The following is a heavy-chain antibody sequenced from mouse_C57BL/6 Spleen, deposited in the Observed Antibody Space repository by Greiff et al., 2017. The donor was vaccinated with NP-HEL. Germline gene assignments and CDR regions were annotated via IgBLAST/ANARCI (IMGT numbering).Heavy chain of an antibody. J-gene: IGHJ2*01. Sequence: EVKLVESGGDLVKPGGSLKLSCAASGFTFSSYGMSWVRQTPDKRLEWVATISSGGSYTYYPDSVKGRVTISRDNAKNTLYLQMRSLRSEDTAMYYCARPLGREYFDYWGQGTTLTVSS. V-gene: IGHV5-6*01. CDR1: GFTFSSYG. D-gene: IGHD4-1*01. CDR3: ARPLGREYFDY. CDR2: ISSGGSYT.